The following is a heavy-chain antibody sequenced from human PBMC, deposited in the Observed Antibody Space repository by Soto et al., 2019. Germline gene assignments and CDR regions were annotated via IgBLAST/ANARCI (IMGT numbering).Heavy chain of an antibody. V-gene: IGHV4-59*08. D-gene: IGHD5-12*01. CDR1: GGSISSHY. Sequence: SETLSLTCTVSGGSISSHYRSWIRQPPGQGLEWIGYIYYSGSTNYNPSLKSRVTISVDTSKSQFSLRLSSVTAADTAVYFCARLDGYDHYLDYWGQGALVTVSS. J-gene: IGHJ4*02. CDR3: ARLDGYDHYLDY. CDR2: IYYSGST.